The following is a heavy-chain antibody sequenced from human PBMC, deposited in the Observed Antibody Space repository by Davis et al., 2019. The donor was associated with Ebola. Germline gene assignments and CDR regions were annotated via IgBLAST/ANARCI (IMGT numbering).Heavy chain of an antibody. D-gene: IGHD6-6*01. CDR1: GFTFNNYA. Sequence: GESLKISCVASGFTFNNYAMSWVRQAPGKGLEWVSSISSSSSYIYYADSVKGRFTISRDNAKNSLYLQMNSLRAEDTAVYYCARALGLVTGAFDIWGQGTMVTVSS. J-gene: IGHJ3*02. V-gene: IGHV3-21*01. CDR3: ARALGLVTGAFDI. CDR2: ISSSSSYI.